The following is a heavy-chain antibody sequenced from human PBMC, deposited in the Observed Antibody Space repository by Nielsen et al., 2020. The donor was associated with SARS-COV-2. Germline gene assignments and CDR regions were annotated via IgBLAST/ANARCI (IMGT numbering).Heavy chain of an antibody. CDR3: ARHPYYYDSSGYLDY. V-gene: IGHV4-34*01. D-gene: IGHD3-22*01. CDR2: INHSGST. J-gene: IGHJ4*02. Sequence: IRQPPGKGLAWIGEINHSGSTNYNPSLKSRVTISVDTSKNQFSLKLSSVTAADTAVYYCARHPYYYDSSGYLDYWGQGTLVTVSS.